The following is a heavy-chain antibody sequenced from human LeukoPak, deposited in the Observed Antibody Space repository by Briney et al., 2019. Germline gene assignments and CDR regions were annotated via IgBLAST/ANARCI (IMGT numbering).Heavy chain of an antibody. CDR3: ARRRDSGSLQHFDY. CDR2: INSDGSST. Sequence: GGSLRLSCAASGFTFSSYWMHWVRHAPGKGLVWVSRINSDGSSTSYADSVKGRFTISRDNAKNTLYLQMNSLRAEDTAVYYCARRRDSGSLQHFDYWGQGTLVTVSS. V-gene: IGHV3-74*01. D-gene: IGHD1-26*01. CDR1: GFTFSSYW. J-gene: IGHJ4*02.